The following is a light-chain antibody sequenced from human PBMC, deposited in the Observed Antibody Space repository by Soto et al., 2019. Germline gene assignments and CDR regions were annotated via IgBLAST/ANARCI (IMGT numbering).Light chain of an antibody. CDR3: CSFSGGTTWV. CDR2: EDT. CDR1: SSDVGSYDR. Sequence: QSALTQPASVSGSPGQSIAISCTGTSSDVGSYDRVSWYQRHPGKAPKLMIYEDTKRPSGISNRFSGSKSGNTASLTISGLQAEEEADYYCCSFSGGTTWVFGGGTKLTVL. V-gene: IGLV2-23*01. J-gene: IGLJ3*02.